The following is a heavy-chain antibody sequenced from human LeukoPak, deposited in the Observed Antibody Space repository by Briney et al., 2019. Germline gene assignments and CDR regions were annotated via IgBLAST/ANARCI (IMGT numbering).Heavy chain of an antibody. CDR2: ISAYNGNT. J-gene: IGHJ6*02. V-gene: IGHV1-18*01. D-gene: IGHD6-13*01. CDR1: GYTFTSYG. CDR3: ARWQLVRLNDYYYGMDV. Sequence: ASVKVSCKASGYTFTSYGISWVRQAPGQGLEWMGWISAYNGNTNYAQKLQGRVTMTTDTSTSTAYMELRSLRSDDTAVYYCARWQLVRLNDYYYGMDVWGQGTTVTVSS.